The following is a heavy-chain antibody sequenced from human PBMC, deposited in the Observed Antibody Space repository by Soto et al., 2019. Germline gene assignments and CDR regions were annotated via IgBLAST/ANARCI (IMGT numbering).Heavy chain of an antibody. CDR1: GGSFSGYY. CDR3: ARAAPRYCSGGSCYTGRAY. D-gene: IGHD2-15*01. CDR2: INHSGST. V-gene: IGHV4-34*01. Sequence: SETLSLTCAVYGGSFSGYYWSWIRQPPGKGLEWIGEINHSGSTNYNPSLKSRVTISVDTSKNQFSLKLSSVTAADTAVYYCARAAPRYCSGGSCYTGRAYWGQGTLVTVS. J-gene: IGHJ4*02.